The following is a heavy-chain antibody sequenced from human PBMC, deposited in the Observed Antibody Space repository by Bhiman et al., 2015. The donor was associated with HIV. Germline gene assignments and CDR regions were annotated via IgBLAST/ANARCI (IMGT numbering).Heavy chain of an antibody. CDR2: ISSSSSYI. Sequence: VQLVESGGGVVQPGRSLRLSCAASGFTFSSYTMHWVRQAPGKGLEWVSSISSSSSYIYYADSVKGRFTISRDNAKNSLYLQMNSLRAEDTAVYYCAREGDWGSDFDYWGQGTLVTVSS. V-gene: IGHV3-21*01. CDR3: AREGDWGSDFDY. D-gene: IGHD7-27*01. CDR1: GFTFSSYT. J-gene: IGHJ4*02.